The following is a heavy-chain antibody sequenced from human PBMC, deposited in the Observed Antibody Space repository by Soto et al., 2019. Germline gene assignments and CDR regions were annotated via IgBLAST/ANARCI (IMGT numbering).Heavy chain of an antibody. CDR1: GGSISSGGYS. V-gene: IGHV4-30-2*01. Sequence: QLQLQESDSGLVKPSQTLSLTCAVSGGSISSGGYSWSWIRQPPGKGLEWIGYIYHSGSTYYNPSLKSRVTISVDRSKNQFSLKLSSVTAADTAVYYCARGADIVAGGFDYWGQGTLVTVSS. J-gene: IGHJ4*02. D-gene: IGHD5-12*01. CDR2: IYHSGST. CDR3: ARGADIVAGGFDY.